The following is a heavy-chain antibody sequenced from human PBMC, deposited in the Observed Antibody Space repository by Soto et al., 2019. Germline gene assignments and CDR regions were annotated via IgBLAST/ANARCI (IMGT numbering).Heavy chain of an antibody. CDR2: IYYSGRT. V-gene: IGHV4-59*01. J-gene: IGHJ4*02. CDR1: GDSITSYY. CDR3: ARDLDY. Sequence: PSETLSLTCSVSGDSITSYYWCWLMRHPRREVQGCGYIYYSGRTTYNTSLHSRVTTIVDTTNNQFSPLLSTVTAAATAVYYCARDLDYWGQGTLVTVSS.